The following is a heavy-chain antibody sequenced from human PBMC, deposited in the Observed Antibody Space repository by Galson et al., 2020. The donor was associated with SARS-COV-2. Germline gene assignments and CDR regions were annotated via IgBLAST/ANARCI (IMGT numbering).Heavy chain of an antibody. Sequence: GESLKISCAASGFTFSSYWMSWVRQAPGKGPEWVASVKPDGSQTYYVDSVKGRFTISRDNAKNSLDLQMSSLKAEDTAFYYCARPYTMAFDIWGQGTTLTVSS. CDR3: ARPYTMAFDI. CDR1: GFTFSSYW. CDR2: VKPDGSQT. J-gene: IGHJ3*02. D-gene: IGHD3-10*01. V-gene: IGHV3-7*05.